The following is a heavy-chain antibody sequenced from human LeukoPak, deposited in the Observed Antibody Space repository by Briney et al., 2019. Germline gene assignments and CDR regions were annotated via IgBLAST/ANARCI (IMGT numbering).Heavy chain of an antibody. Sequence: PEGSLRLSCAASGFTFSNYAMHWVRQAPGKGLEWVAVISSDGTNKYYADSVRGRFTISRDNSKNTLYLQMNSLRAEDTAVYYCARVPSSGWILESWGQGTLVTVSS. CDR1: GFTFSNYA. D-gene: IGHD6-19*01. V-gene: IGHV3-30-3*01. CDR2: ISSDGTNK. J-gene: IGHJ4*02. CDR3: ARVPSSGWILES.